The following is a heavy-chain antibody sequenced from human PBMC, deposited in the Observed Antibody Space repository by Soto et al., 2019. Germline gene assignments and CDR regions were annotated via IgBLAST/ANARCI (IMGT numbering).Heavy chain of an antibody. Sequence: ASVKVSCKASGGTFSSYAIHWVRQAPGQGLEWMGGIIPMYGPAKYAQRFQGRVTITADESTTTVYMELTSLTSQDTAVYYCARVTSMVRGVIDNWFDPWGHGTLVTVSS. D-gene: IGHD3-10*01. V-gene: IGHV1-69*13. CDR1: GGTFSSYA. CDR3: ARVTSMVRGVIDNWFDP. CDR2: IIPMYGPA. J-gene: IGHJ5*02.